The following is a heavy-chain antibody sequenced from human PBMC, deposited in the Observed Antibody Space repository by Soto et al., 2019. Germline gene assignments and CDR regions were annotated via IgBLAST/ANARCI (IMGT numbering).Heavy chain of an antibody. CDR1: GGSISSYY. Sequence: SETLSLTCTVSGGSISSYYWSWIRQPPGKGLEWIGYIYYSGSTNYNPSLKSLVTISVDTSKNQFSLKLSSVTAADTAVYYCARENRYSGYDTLDYWGQGTLVTVSS. CDR3: ARENRYSGYDTLDY. CDR2: IYYSGST. D-gene: IGHD5-12*01. J-gene: IGHJ4*02. V-gene: IGHV4-59*01.